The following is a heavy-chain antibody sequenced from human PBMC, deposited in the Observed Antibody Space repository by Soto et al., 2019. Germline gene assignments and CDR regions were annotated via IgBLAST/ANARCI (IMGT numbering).Heavy chain of an antibody. CDR2: IWYDGSNK. Sequence: GGSLRLSCAASGFTFSSYGMHWVRQAPGEGLEWVAVIWYDGSNKYYADSVKGRFTISRDNSKNTLYLQMNSLRAEDTAVYYCARDPGLGAPAFDIWGQGTMVTVSS. V-gene: IGHV3-33*01. CDR3: ARDPGLGAPAFDI. D-gene: IGHD3-10*01. CDR1: GFTFSSYG. J-gene: IGHJ3*02.